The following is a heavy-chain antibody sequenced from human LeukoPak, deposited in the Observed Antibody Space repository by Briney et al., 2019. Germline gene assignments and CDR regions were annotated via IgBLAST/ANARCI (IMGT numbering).Heavy chain of an antibody. D-gene: IGHD1-26*01. CDR1: GYTFTSYY. V-gene: IGHV1-18*04. CDR2: ISAYNGNT. CDR3: ARHGRERPRADAFDI. Sequence: ASVKVSCKASGYTFTSYYMHWVRQAPGQGLEWMGWISAYNGNTNYAQKLQGRVTMTTDTSTSTAYMELRSLRSDDTAVYYCARHGRERPRADAFDIWGQGTMVTVSS. J-gene: IGHJ3*02.